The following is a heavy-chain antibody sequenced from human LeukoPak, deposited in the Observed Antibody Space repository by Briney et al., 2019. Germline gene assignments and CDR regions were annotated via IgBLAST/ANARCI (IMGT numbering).Heavy chain of an antibody. CDR3: VSHSDSLTSYSFHY. V-gene: IGHV3-53*01. D-gene: IGHD3-9*01. Sequence: PGGSLRLSCAASGFIVSDNYMSWVRQAPGKGLEWVSIIHSGGNTYYTDSVKGRFTISRDNSKNTLSLQMNSLRVEDTAVYYCVSHSDSLTSYSFHYWGQGTLVTVSS. CDR2: IHSGGNT. J-gene: IGHJ4*02. CDR1: GFIVSDNY.